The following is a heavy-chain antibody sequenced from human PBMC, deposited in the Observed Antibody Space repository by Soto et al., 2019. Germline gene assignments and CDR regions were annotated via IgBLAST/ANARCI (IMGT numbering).Heavy chain of an antibody. D-gene: IGHD5-18*01. J-gene: IGHJ4*02. Sequence: TFSTYAISWVRQAPGQGFEWMGGIIPMFGTANYAQRFQDRVTITADESTNTVYMELSSLRSEDTAVYFCASGIQLWLRRINNGYSGWGQGTLVTVSS. CDR1: TFSTYA. V-gene: IGHV1-69*01. CDR3: ASGIQLWLRRINNGYSG. CDR2: IIPMFGTA.